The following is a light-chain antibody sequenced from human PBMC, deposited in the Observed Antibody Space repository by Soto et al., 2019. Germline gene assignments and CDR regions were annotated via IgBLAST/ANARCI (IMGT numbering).Light chain of an antibody. J-gene: IGKJ1*01. V-gene: IGKV3-20*01. CDR3: QQYGDSSWT. Sequence: EIVLTQSPGTLSLSPGERGTLSCRASLSVSINYLAWYQQKPGQAPRLLFYGASSRATGIPDRFSGSGSGTDFTLTISRLEPEDFPVFYCQQYGDSSWTFGQGTKVEIK. CDR2: GAS. CDR1: LSVSINY.